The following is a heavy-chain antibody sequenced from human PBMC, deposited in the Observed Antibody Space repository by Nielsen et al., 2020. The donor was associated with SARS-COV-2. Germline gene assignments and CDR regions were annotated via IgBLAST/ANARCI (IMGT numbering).Heavy chain of an antibody. J-gene: IGHJ6*02. V-gene: IGHV3-21*01. CDR2: ISSSSNYI. CDR3: ARGTLLVIQAYGMDV. Sequence: GGSLRLSCAASGFTFSRYSMNWVCQAPGKGLEWVSSISSSSNYIYYADSVKGRFTISRDNAKYSLYLQMNSLRAEDTAVYYCARGTLLVIQAYGMDVWGQGTTVTVSS. CDR1: GFTFSRYS. D-gene: IGHD1-14*01.